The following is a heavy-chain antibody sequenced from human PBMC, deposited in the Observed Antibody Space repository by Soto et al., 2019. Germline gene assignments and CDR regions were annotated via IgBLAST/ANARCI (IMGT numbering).Heavy chain of an antibody. CDR3: ARLGGRYDFWSGYFPGFDY. J-gene: IGHJ4*02. CDR2: ISAYNGNT. Sequence: GASVKVSCKASGYTFTSYGISWVRQAPGQGLEWMGWISAYNGNTNYAQKLQGRVTMTTDTSTSTAYMELRSLRSDDTAVYYCARLGGRYDFWSGYFPGFDYWGQGTLVTVYS. V-gene: IGHV1-18*04. D-gene: IGHD3-3*01. CDR1: GYTFTSYG.